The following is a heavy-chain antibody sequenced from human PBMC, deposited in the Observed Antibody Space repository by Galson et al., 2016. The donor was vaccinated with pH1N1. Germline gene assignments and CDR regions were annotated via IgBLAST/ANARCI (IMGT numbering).Heavy chain of an antibody. D-gene: IGHD3-10*01. Sequence: PALVKPTQTLTLTCTFSGFSLSTFGVRGSWIRQSPGKALEWLARIDWDDEKFYSPSLKTRLTISKDTSKDQVVLTMTNMDPVDTGTYYCARMGVASGGRYYYGMDVWGQGTTVTVSS. CDR3: ARMGVASGGRYYYGMDV. J-gene: IGHJ6*02. CDR1: GFSLSTFGVR. V-gene: IGHV2-70*04. CDR2: IDWDDEK.